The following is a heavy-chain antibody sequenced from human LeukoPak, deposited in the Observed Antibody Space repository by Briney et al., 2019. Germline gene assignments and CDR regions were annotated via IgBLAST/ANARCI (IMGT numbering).Heavy chain of an antibody. J-gene: IGHJ4*02. CDR3: ARDHGLRCIGGICSSDY. CDR1: GYTFTRYG. CDR2: ISTYDGDT. V-gene: IGHV1-18*01. D-gene: IGHD2-15*01. Sequence: ASVKVSCKASGYTFTRYGITWVRQAPGQGLEWMGWISTYDGDTNYAQRLQGRVTMTRDTSTSTAYMELRSLRSDDTGVYYCARDHGLRCIGGICSSDYWGLGTLVAVSS.